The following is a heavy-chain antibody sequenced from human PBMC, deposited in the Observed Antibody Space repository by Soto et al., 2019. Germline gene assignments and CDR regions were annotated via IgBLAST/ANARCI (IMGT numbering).Heavy chain of an antibody. V-gene: IGHV1-69*09. J-gene: IGHJ4*02. CDR3: ATMKRARLDS. D-gene: IGHD6-25*01. Sequence: QEQVVQSGPAMKEPGSSVKVSCRASGIMSSGYGFSWVRQAPGQGLEWVGMINPILDSTHYAQNLQGRVSLSVDTSRDTAYLEVTSLRLEDTAIYFCATMKRARLDSWGRGTVVTVSS. CDR1: GIMSSGYG. CDR2: INPILDST.